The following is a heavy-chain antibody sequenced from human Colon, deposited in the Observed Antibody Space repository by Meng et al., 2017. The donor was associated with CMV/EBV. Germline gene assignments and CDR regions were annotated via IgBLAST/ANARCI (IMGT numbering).Heavy chain of an antibody. CDR1: GINFDDFA. Sequence: GGSLRLSCVVSGINFDDFAMHWVRQAPGKGLEWVPTINWNSNTRGYAESVRGRFTISRDNAKKSVYLQLNSLRAEDTALYYCAKERGVVITTGGMDVWGQGTTVTVSS. D-gene: IGHD3-16*01. CDR2: INWNSNTR. CDR3: AKERGVVITTGGMDV. J-gene: IGHJ6*02. V-gene: IGHV3-9*01.